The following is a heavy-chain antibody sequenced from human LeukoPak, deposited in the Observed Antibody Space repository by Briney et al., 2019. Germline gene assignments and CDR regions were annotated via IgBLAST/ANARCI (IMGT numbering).Heavy chain of an antibody. CDR3: ARGRDGYNYTITGGFVWDY. CDR2: IIPIFGTA. V-gene: IGHV1-69*01. CDR1: GGTFSSYA. D-gene: IGHD5-24*01. Sequence: ASVKVSCKASGGTFSSYAISWVRQAPGQGLEWMGGIIPIFGTANYAQKFQGSVTITADESTSTAYMELSSLRSEDTAVYYCARGRDGYNYTITGGFVWDYWGQGTLVTVSS. J-gene: IGHJ4*02.